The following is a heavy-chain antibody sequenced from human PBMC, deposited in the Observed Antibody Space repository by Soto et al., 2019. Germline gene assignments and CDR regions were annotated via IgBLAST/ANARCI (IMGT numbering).Heavy chain of an antibody. D-gene: IGHD1-26*01. J-gene: IGHJ5*02. Sequence: EVQVVESGGGLVKPGGSLRLSCNFSFSMYSMDWVRQAPGNGLEWVASISSGSAFIKYADSVKGRFTISRDNAKNSVSLQMSSLRVEDTAMYYCTRDQGGSYDSWFDPWGRGTLVTVSS. V-gene: IGHV3-21*01. CDR2: ISSGSAFI. CDR1: FSMYS. CDR3: TRDQGGSYDSWFDP.